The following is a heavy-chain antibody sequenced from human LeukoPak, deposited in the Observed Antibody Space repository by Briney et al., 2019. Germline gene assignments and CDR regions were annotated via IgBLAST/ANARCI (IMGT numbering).Heavy chain of an antibody. D-gene: IGHD2-15*01. J-gene: IGHJ4*02. Sequence: PGGSLRLSRAASGFTFSSYAMHWVRQAPGKGLEWVAVISYDGSNKYYADSVKGRFTISRDNSKNTLYLQMNSLRAEDTAVYYCARGLVAADEYFDYWGQGTLVTVSS. V-gene: IGHV3-30*04. CDR2: ISYDGSNK. CDR1: GFTFSSYA. CDR3: ARGLVAADEYFDY.